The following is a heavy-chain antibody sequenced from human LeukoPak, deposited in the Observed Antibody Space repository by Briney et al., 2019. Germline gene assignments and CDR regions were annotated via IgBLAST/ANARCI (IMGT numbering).Heavy chain of an antibody. J-gene: IGHJ4*02. D-gene: IGHD2-2*01. V-gene: IGHV3-23*01. CDR2: ISGSGGST. Sequence: GGSLRLSCAASGFTFSSYAMSWVRQAPGKGLEWVSAISGSGGSTYYADSVKGRFTISRDNSKNTLYLQMNSLRAEDTAVCYCAKGYCSSTSCAFDYWGQGTLVTVSS. CDR3: AKGYCSSTSCAFDY. CDR1: GFTFSSYA.